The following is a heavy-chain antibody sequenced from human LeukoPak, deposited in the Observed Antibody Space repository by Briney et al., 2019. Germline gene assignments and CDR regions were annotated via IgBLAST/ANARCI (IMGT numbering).Heavy chain of an antibody. D-gene: IGHD5-12*01. CDR3: AKGGRGYSGYDLDY. Sequence: GGSLRLSCAASGFTFSSYGMHWVRQAPGKGLEWVAFIRYDGSNKCYADSVKGRFTISRDNSKNALHLQMNSLRAEDTAVYYCAKGGRGYSGYDLDYWGQGTLVTVSS. CDR2: IRYDGSNK. V-gene: IGHV3-30*02. J-gene: IGHJ4*02. CDR1: GFTFSSYG.